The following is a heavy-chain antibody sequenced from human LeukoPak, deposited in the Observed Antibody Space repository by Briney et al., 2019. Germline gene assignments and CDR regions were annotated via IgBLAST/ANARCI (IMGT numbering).Heavy chain of an antibody. CDR3: ARDSYWSDP. J-gene: IGHJ5*02. CDR2: LRSDGSNI. V-gene: IGHV3-30*02. CDR1: GFTFSSYG. Sequence: GGTLRLSCAASGFTFSSYGMHWVRQAPGKRPECVAFLRSDGSNIYYGDSVRGRFTISRDNSKSTVYLQMSSLRADDTAVYYCARDSYWSDPWGQGTLVTVSS.